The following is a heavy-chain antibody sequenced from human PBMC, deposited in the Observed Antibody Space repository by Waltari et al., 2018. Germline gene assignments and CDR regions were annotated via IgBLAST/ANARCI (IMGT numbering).Heavy chain of an antibody. Sequence: QVRLQEWGAGTLKPSQTLSLTCAVYGGSLRGYPWPWIRQPPGKGLEWPGEINHGGVTNYNPSLSSRLTILIDTSKKQFSLRLSSVTAADTAVYYCARGGVPDAYGSGSYYRNWFDPWGQGTLATVSS. CDR2: INHGGVT. CDR1: GGSLRGYP. CDR3: ARGGVPDAYGSGSYYRNWFDP. V-gene: IGHV4-34*01. D-gene: IGHD3-10*01. J-gene: IGHJ5*02.